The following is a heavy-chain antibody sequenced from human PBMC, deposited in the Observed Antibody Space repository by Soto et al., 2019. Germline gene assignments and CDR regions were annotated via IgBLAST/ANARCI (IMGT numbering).Heavy chain of an antibody. CDR3: ARDVTGYNWFDP. J-gene: IGHJ5*02. CDR2: INAGNGNT. V-gene: IGHV1-3*01. Sequence: QVQLVQSGAEVKKPGASVKVSCKASGYTFTSYAMHWVRQAPGQRLEWMGWINAGNGNTKYSQKFQGRDTITRDTSASTAYMELSSLRSEDTAVYYCARDVTGYNWFDPWGQGTLVTVSS. D-gene: IGHD6-13*01. CDR1: GYTFTSYA.